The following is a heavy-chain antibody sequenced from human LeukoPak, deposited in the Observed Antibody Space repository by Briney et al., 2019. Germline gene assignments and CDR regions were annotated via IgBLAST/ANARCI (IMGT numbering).Heavy chain of an antibody. CDR2: IYYSGST. CDR1: GGSISSSSYY. Sequence: PSETLSLTCTVSGGSISSSSYYWGWIRQPPGKGLEWIGGIYYSGSTYYNPSLKSRVTISVDTSKNQFSLKVSSVTAADTAVYYCARDLYYFDWLGVSYYMDVWGNGTTVTISS. CDR3: ARDLYYFDWLGVSYYMDV. J-gene: IGHJ6*03. V-gene: IGHV4-39*07. D-gene: IGHD3-9*01.